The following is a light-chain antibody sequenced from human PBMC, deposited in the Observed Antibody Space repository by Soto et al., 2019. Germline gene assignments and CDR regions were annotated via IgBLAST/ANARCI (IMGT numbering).Light chain of an antibody. J-gene: IGKJ1*01. Sequence: MVMTHSPLSLPVTPGEPASISCRSSQSLLHSKGYNYLDWYLQKPGHSPQLLIYLGSNRASGVPDRFSGSGSGTDFTLKISRVEAEDVGVYYCMQALQTSWTFGQGTKVEIK. CDR1: QSLLHSKGYNY. V-gene: IGKV2-28*01. CDR3: MQALQTSWT. CDR2: LGS.